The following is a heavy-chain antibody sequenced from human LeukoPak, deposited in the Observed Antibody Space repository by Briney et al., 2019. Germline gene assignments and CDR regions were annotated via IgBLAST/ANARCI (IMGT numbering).Heavy chain of an antibody. D-gene: IGHD3-10*01. J-gene: IGHJ6*03. V-gene: IGHV4-34*01. CDR3: ARDAPDGSGSPFYYYMDV. Sequence: PSETLSLTCTVSGGSISSYYWSWIRQPPGKGLEWIGEINNSGSTNYNPSLKSRVTISVDTSKNQFSLKLSSVTAADTAVYYCARDAPDGSGSPFYYYMDVWGKGTTVTISS. CDR1: GGSISSYY. CDR2: INNSGST.